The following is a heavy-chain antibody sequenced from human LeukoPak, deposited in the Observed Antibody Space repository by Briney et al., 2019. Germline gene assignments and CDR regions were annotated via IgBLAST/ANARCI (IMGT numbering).Heavy chain of an antibody. Sequence: ASVKVSCKASGYTFTSNYIHWVRQAPGQGLEWMGMIYPRDGSTSYAQKFQGRVTVTRDTSTSTVYMELSSLRSEDTAVYYCAREGYSYGYVDYWGQGTLVTVSS. V-gene: IGHV1-46*01. D-gene: IGHD5-18*01. CDR2: IYPRDGST. J-gene: IGHJ4*02. CDR3: AREGYSYGYVDY. CDR1: GYTFTSNY.